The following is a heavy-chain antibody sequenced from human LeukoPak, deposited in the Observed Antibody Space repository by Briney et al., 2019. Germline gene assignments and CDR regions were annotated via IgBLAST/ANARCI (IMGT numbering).Heavy chain of an antibody. CDR1: GYSFTDYY. CDR2: INPNSGGT. CDR3: ARDTRCSSPSCPDAFDI. Sequence: ASVKVSCKASGYSFTDYYMHWVRQAPGQGLEWMGWINPNSGGTNYAQKFQGRVTMTRDTSISTAYMELSRLRFDDTAVFYCARDTRCSSPSCPDAFDIWGQGTMVTVSS. D-gene: IGHD2-2*01. V-gene: IGHV1-2*02. J-gene: IGHJ3*02.